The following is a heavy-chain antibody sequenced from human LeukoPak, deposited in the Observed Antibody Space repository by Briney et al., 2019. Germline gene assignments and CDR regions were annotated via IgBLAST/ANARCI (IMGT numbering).Heavy chain of an antibody. CDR1: GFTFSSYA. Sequence: PGGSLRLSCAASGFTFSSYAMSWVRQAPGKGLEWVSAISGSGGSTYYADSVKGRFTISRDNSKNTLYLQMNSLRAEDMAVYYCAKDRGYSSSWNFDYWGQGTLVTVSS. V-gene: IGHV3-23*01. D-gene: IGHD6-13*01. CDR2: ISGSGGST. CDR3: AKDRGYSSSWNFDY. J-gene: IGHJ4*02.